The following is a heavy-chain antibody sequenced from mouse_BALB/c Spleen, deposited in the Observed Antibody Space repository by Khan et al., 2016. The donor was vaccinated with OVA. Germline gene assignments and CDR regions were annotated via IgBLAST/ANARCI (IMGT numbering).Heavy chain of an antibody. D-gene: IGHD1-2*01. J-gene: IGHJ3*01. CDR1: GFTFSDYY. CDR2: IRKKASGYTT. Sequence: EVELVESGGGLVEPGGSLRLSCVTSGFTFSDYYMSWVRQPPGKALEWLGFIRKKASGYTTEYSASVKGRFTISRDNSQSILYLQMNSLRAEDSATYYCARVDYGYGFAYWGQGTLVTVSA. V-gene: IGHV7-3*02. CDR3: ARVDYGYGFAY.